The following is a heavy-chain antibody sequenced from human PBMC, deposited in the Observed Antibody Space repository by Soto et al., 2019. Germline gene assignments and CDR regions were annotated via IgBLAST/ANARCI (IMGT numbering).Heavy chain of an antibody. J-gene: IGHJ3*02. CDR1: GGSISSSSYY. V-gene: IGHV4-39*01. CDR2: IYYSGST. CDR3: ARLVPSPSSGWYGVAFDI. D-gene: IGHD6-19*01. Sequence: SETLSLTCTVSGGSISSSSYYWGWIRQPPGKGLEWIGSIYYSGSTYYNPSLKSRVTISVDTSKNQFSLKLSSVTAADTAVYYCARLVPSPSSGWYGVAFDIWGQGTMVTVS.